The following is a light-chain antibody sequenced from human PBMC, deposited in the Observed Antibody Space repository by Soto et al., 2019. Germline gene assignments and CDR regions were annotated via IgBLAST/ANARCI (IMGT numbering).Light chain of an antibody. J-gene: IGKJ1*01. CDR1: QSISSW. Sequence: DIQMTQSPSTLSASVGDRVTITCRASQSISSWLAWYQQKPGKAPQLLIYDASSLESGVPSRFSGSGSGTEFTLTNSSLQPDDFATYYCQQYNSQGTFGQGTKVEIK. CDR2: DAS. V-gene: IGKV1-5*01. CDR3: QQYNSQGT.